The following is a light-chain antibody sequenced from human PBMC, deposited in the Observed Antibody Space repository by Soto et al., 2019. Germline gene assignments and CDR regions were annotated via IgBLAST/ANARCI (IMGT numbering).Light chain of an antibody. CDR2: AAS. CDR3: QQYGSSPTIT. Sequence: DIEMTQSPSSLSASVGERATITCWASQSISTYLNWYQQKPGKAPQVLIYAASNLQGGVPSRFSGSGSGTDFTLTISRLEPEDFAVYYCQQYGSSPTITFGQGTRLEIK. J-gene: IGKJ5*01. CDR1: QSISTY. V-gene: IGKV1-39*01.